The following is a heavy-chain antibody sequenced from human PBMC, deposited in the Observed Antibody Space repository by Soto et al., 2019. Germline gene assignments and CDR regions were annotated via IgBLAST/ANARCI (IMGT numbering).Heavy chain of an antibody. CDR2: IYPGDSDT. V-gene: IGHV5-51*01. CDR3: ASPTHCSGGSCYEAFDI. D-gene: IGHD2-15*01. J-gene: IGHJ3*02. CDR1: GYSFTSYW. Sequence: GESLKISCKGSGYSFTSYWIGWVRQMPGKGLEWMGIIYPGDSDTRYSPSFQGQVTISADKSISTAYLQWSSLKASDTAIYYCASPTHCSGGSCYEAFDIWGQGTMVTVSS.